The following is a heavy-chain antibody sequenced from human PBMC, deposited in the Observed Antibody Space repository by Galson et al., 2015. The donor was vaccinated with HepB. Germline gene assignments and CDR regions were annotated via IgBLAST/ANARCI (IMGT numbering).Heavy chain of an antibody. D-gene: IGHD2-21*01. CDR3: VREYLGGLWDD. J-gene: IGHJ4*02. CDR1: GYTFTSYY. V-gene: IGHV1-46*03. CDR2: INPSDGTT. Sequence: SVKVSCKASGYTFTSYYINWVRQAPGQGLEWMRLINPSDGTTNDAQKFKARVNMTKDTSTNTLYMQLSSLTAEDTAVYYCVREYLGGLWDDWGQGTLVTVSS.